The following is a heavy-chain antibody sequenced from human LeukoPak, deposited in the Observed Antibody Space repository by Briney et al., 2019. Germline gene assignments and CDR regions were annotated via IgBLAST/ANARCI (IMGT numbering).Heavy chain of an antibody. D-gene: IGHD1-26*01. CDR2: IIPIFGTA. J-gene: IGHJ4*02. Sequence: SVKVSCKASGGTFSSYAISWVRQAPGQGLEWMGGIIPIFGTANYAQKFQGRVTITADESTSTAYRERSGVRSEDTAVYYCARGELSGSYYGGGVDYWGQGTLVTVSS. V-gene: IGHV1-69*01. CDR1: GGTFSSYA. CDR3: ARGELSGSYYGGGVDY.